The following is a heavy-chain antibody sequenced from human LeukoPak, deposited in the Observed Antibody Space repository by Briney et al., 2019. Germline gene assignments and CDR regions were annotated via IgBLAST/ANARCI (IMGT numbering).Heavy chain of an antibody. V-gene: IGHV4-34*01. J-gene: IGHJ6*02. CDR1: GGSFSGYY. Sequence: SETLSLTCAVYGGSFSGYYWSWIRQPPGKGRERIGEINHSGSTNYNQSLKSRVTISVDTSKNQFSLKLSSVTAADTAVYYCARGRDGSGSYSDPYYYGMDVWGQGTTVTVSS. CDR3: ARGRDGSGSYSDPYYYGMDV. D-gene: IGHD3-10*01. CDR2: INHSGST.